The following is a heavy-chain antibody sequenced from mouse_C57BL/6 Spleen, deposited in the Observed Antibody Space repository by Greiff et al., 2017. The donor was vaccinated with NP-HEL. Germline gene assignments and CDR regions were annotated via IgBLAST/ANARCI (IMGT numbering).Heavy chain of an antibody. CDR1: GFTFSSYG. V-gene: IGHV5-6*01. CDR2: ISSGGSYT. CDR3: ARRGDYDGEAWFAY. J-gene: IGHJ3*01. Sequence: EVKLQESGGDLVKPGGSLKLSCAASGFTFSSYGMSWVRQTPDKRLEWVATISSGGSYTYYPDSVKGRFTISRDNAKNTLYLQMSSLKSEDTAMYYCARRGDYDGEAWFAYWGQGTLVTVSA. D-gene: IGHD2-4*01.